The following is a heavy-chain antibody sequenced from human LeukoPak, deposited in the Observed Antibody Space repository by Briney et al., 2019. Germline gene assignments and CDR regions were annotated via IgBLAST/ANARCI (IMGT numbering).Heavy chain of an antibody. CDR3: ARDRHYYESSGFYPDAFDI. V-gene: IGHV3-30*01. J-gene: IGHJ3*02. CDR1: GFTFGHYT. Sequence: PGTSLRLSCAASGFTFGHYTMHWVRQAPGKGLEWVAFISYDGSNKNSADSVRGRFTISRDTSRNTLYLQMNSLRPDDTAVYYCARDRHYYESSGFYPDAFDIWGQGTMVTVSS. CDR2: ISYDGSNK. D-gene: IGHD3-22*01.